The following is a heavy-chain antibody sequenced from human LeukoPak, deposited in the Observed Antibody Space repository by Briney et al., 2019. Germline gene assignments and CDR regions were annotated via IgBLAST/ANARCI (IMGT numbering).Heavy chain of an antibody. D-gene: IGHD2-21*02. CDR2: IYYSGST. J-gene: IGHJ1*01. V-gene: IGHV4-39*07. CDR3: ARDGLVVTAIPGYFQH. Sequence: SETLSLTCTVSGGSISSSSYYWGWIRQPPGKGLEWIGSIYYSGSTYYNPSHKSRVTISVDTSKNQFSLKLSSVTAADTAVYYCARDGLVVTAIPGYFQHWGQGTLVTVSS. CDR1: GGSISSSSYY.